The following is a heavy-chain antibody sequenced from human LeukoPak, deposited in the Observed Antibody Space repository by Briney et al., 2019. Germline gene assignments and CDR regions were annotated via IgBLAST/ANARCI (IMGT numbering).Heavy chain of an antibody. CDR3: ARDLSTGSGSFTYYFDY. V-gene: IGHV1-46*01. Sequence: ASVKVSCKASGYTFTSCYMHWVRQAPGQGLEWMGIINPSGGSTSYAQKLQGRVTMTRDTSTSTVYMELSSLRSEDTAVYYCARDLSTGSGSFTYYFDYWGQGTLVTVSS. CDR1: GYTFTSCY. CDR2: INPSGGST. D-gene: IGHD1-26*01. J-gene: IGHJ4*02.